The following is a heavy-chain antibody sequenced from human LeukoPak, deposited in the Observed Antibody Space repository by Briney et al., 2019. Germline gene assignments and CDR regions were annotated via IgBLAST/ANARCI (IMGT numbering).Heavy chain of an antibody. CDR3: ARLSGYGLHYYYYMDV. Sequence: SETLSLTCTVSGGSISSSSYSWGWIRQPPGKGLEWIGNIYYTGSTYYNPSLKSRVTISIDTSKNQFSPKLSSVTAADTAVYYCARLSGYGLHYYYYMDVWGSGTTVTVSS. CDR2: IYYTGST. V-gene: IGHV4-39*07. J-gene: IGHJ6*03. D-gene: IGHD5-12*01. CDR1: GGSISSSSYS.